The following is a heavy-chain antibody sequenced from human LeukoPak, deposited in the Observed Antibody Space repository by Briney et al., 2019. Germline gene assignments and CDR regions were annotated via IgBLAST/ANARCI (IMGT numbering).Heavy chain of an antibody. J-gene: IGHJ4*02. Sequence: GGSLRLSCAASGFTFSDYYMTWIRQAPGKGLEWVSSIFPSGGEIHYADSVRGRVTISRDNSKSTLSLQMNSLRAEDTAIYYCATYRQVLLPFESWGQGTLVTVSS. CDR3: ATYRQVLLPFES. CDR1: GFTFSDYY. D-gene: IGHD2-8*02. CDR2: IFPSGGEI. V-gene: IGHV3-11*01.